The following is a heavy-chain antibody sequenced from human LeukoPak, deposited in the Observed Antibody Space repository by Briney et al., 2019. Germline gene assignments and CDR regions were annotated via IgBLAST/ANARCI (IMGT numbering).Heavy chain of an antibody. CDR3: ARVSRILVVPAAMSHFDY. Sequence: GGSLRLSCAASGFTFSDYYMSWIRQAPGKGLEWVSYISSSGSTIYYADSVKGRFTISRDNAKNSLYLQMNSLRAEDTAVYYCARVSRILVVPAAMSHFDYWGQGTLVTVSS. J-gene: IGHJ4*02. D-gene: IGHD2-2*01. V-gene: IGHV3-11*04. CDR1: GFTFSDYY. CDR2: ISSSGSTI.